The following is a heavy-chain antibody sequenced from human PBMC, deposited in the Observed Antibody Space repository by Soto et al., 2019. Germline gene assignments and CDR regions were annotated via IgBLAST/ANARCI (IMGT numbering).Heavy chain of an antibody. D-gene: IGHD3-16*01. CDR1: GYTFTSYG. J-gene: IGHJ6*03. CDR2: ISAYNGNT. Sequence: DSVKVSCKASGYTFTSYGISWVRQAPGQGLEWMGWISAYNGNTNYAQKLQGRVTMTTDTSTSTAYMELRSLRSDDTAVYYCATVPFWDLRYYYYYMDVCGKXSTVTVS. CDR3: ATVPFWDLRYYYYYMDV. V-gene: IGHV1-18*01.